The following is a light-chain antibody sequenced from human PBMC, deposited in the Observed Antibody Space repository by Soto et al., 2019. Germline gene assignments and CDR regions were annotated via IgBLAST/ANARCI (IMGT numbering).Light chain of an antibody. CDR2: GAS. CDR1: QSVSSTY. Sequence: EIVLTQSPGTLSLSPGEGATLSCRARQSVSSTYLAWYQQKPGQAPRLLIYGASSRATGIPDRFSGSGSGTDFTLTISRLEPEDFAVYYCQHYGSSTWTFGQGTKVEIK. V-gene: IGKV3-20*01. CDR3: QHYGSSTWT. J-gene: IGKJ1*01.